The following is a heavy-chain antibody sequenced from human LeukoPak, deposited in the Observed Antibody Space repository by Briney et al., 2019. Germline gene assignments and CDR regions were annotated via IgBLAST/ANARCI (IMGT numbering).Heavy chain of an antibody. CDR1: GYTFTSYG. D-gene: IGHD3-10*01. Sequence: ASVKVSCKASGYTFTSYGISWVRQAPGQGLEWMGWISAYNGNTNYAQKLQGRVTMTTDTSTSTAYMELRSLRSDDAAVYYWVRNEGGVAMVRGVTAYYYGMDVWGKGTTVTVSS. V-gene: IGHV1-18*04. J-gene: IGHJ6*04. CDR3: VRNEGGVAMVRGVTAYYYGMDV. CDR2: ISAYNGNT.